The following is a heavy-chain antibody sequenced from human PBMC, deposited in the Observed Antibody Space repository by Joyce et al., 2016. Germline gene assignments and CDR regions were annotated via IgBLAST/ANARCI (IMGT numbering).Heavy chain of an antibody. V-gene: IGHV3-20*01. Sequence: EVQLVESGGGVVRSGGSLRLYCAASGFTFDDYAMSWVRQGPGKGREWVSGINWNGGSTGYADSVKGRFTISRDNARKYLYLQMNSLSAEDTALYHCARVGYCSGTTCYGGDYYYHGMDVWGQGTTVTVSS. D-gene: IGHD2-2*01. CDR1: GFTFDDYA. CDR3: ARVGYCSGTTCYGGDYYYHGMDV. CDR2: INWNGGST. J-gene: IGHJ6*02.